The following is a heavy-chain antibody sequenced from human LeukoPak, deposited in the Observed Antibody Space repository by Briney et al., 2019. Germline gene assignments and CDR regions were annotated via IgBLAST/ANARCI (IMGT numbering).Heavy chain of an antibody. CDR3: ARAFSGYYDSSGYYYVSYYYYMDV. V-gene: IGHV4-4*02. CDR2: IYHSGST. J-gene: IGHJ6*03. D-gene: IGHD3-22*01. Sequence: SGTLSLTCAVSGGSISSRNWWSWVRQPPGKGLEWIGEIYHSGSTNYNPSLKTRVTISVDKSKNQFSLKLSSVTAADTAVYYCARAFSGYYDSSGYYYVSYYYYMDVWGKGTTVTVSS. CDR1: GGSISSRNW.